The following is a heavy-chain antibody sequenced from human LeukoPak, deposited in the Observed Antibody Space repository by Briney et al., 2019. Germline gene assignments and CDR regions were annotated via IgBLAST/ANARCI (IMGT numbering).Heavy chain of an antibody. CDR1: GGSFSGYY. J-gene: IGHJ4*02. CDR3: ARGNWNFDY. V-gene: IGHV4-34*01. CDR2: INHSGSN. Sequence: SETLSLTCPVYGGSFSGYYWSWIRQPPGKGLEWIGEINHSGSNNYNQTLKSRVTISVDTSKNQVYLKLSSVTAADTAVYYCARGNWNFDYWGQGTLVTVPS. D-gene: IGHD1-1*01.